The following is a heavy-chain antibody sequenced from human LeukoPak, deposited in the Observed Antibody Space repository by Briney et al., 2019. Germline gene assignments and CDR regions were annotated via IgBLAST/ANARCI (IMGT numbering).Heavy chain of an antibody. J-gene: IGHJ6*03. V-gene: IGHV3-74*01. D-gene: IGHD2-2*01. CDR3: AIFELGYCSSTSCFPPYYMDV. CDR1: GFTFSSYW. CDR2: INTDGSST. Sequence: GGSLRLSCAASGFTFSSYWMHWVRQAPGKGLVWVSRINTDGSSTSYADSVKGRFTISRDNAKNTLYLQMNSLRAEDTAVYYCAIFELGYCSSTSCFPPYYMDVWGKGTTVTVSS.